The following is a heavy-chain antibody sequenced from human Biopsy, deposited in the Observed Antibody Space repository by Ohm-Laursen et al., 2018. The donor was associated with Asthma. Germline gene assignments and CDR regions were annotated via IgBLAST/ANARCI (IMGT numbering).Heavy chain of an antibody. D-gene: IGHD3-16*01. Sequence: PSQTLSLTCTVSGGSISSGAYYWSWVRRPPGKGLEWIGYIYYIGSTYYNPSLKSRVAISLDTSKNQFSLKLSSVTAADTAVYFCARRGGVRRYFDYWGQGTLVTVSS. CDR1: GGSISSGAYY. CDR3: ARRGGVRRYFDY. CDR2: IYYIGST. V-gene: IGHV4-30-4*01. J-gene: IGHJ4*02.